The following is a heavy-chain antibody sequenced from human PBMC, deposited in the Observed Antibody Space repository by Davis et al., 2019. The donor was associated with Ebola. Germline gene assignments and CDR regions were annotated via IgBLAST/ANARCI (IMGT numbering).Heavy chain of an antibody. CDR1: GFMFSSYA. J-gene: IGHJ6*04. Sequence: GESPKISCSVSGFMFSSYAMHWVRQAPGKGLQYVSGITNNGGSTYYADSVKGRFIISRDNSKNTLYLQMSSLRIEDTAVYYCAREEVFGVGRTACYGMDVWGKGTTVTVSS. CDR3: AREEVFGVGRTACYGMDV. V-gene: IGHV3-64D*06. D-gene: IGHD3-3*01. CDR2: ITNNGGST.